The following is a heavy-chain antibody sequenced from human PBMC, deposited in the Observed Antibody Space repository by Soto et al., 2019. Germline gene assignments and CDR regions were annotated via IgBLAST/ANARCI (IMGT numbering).Heavy chain of an antibody. CDR3: ASWEYTNSYNWFDP. Sequence: LRLSCAASGFTFSSYAMHWVRQAPGQGLEWVAVISYDGSNKYYADSVKGRFTISRDNSKNTLYLQMNSLRAEDTSVYYCASWEYTNSYNWFDPWGQGALVTVSS. CDR1: GFTFSSYA. V-gene: IGHV3-30-3*01. CDR2: ISYDGSNK. D-gene: IGHD6-13*01. J-gene: IGHJ5*02.